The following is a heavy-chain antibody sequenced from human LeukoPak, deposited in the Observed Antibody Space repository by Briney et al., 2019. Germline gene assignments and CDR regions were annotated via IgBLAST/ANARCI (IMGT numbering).Heavy chain of an antibody. J-gene: IGHJ4*02. CDR1: GGSVSSGSYY. V-gene: IGHV4-61*01. CDR3: ARDMVGYFDY. CDR2: IYYSGST. D-gene: IGHD3-10*01. Sequence: PSETLSLTCTVSGGSVSSGSYYWSWIRQPPGKGLEWIGYIYYSGSTNYNPSLKSRVTISVDTSKDQFSLKLSSVTAADTAVYYCARDMVGYFDYWGQGTLVTVSS.